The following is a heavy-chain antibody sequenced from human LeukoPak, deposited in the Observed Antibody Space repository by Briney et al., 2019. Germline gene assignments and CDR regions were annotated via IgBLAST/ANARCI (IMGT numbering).Heavy chain of an antibody. CDR1: GFGFSNYA. V-gene: IGHV3-23*01. CDR2: ISGSGDNT. D-gene: IGHD3-16*01. CDR3: GSLRLL. Sequence: GGSLRLSCVASGFGFSNYAMMWVRQAPGKGLEWVSGISGSGDNTKYADSVKGRFTISRDNSKNTLYLQLNSLKAEDTAVYYCGSLRLLWGQGTLVTVSS. J-gene: IGHJ4*02.